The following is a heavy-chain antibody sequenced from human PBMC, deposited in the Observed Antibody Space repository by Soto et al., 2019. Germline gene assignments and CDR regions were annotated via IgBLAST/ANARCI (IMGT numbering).Heavy chain of an antibody. Sequence: PSETLSLTCAVSGHSISSGYYWAWIRQPPGKGLEWIGSIFHSGFTYHNPSLKSRVTISIDTSKNQFSLKLTSVTAADTAVYYCAREYSSSWNWFDPWGQGTLVTVSS. CDR3: AREYSSSWNWFDP. V-gene: IGHV4-38-2*01. CDR2: IFHSGFT. CDR1: GHSISSGYY. J-gene: IGHJ5*02. D-gene: IGHD6-6*01.